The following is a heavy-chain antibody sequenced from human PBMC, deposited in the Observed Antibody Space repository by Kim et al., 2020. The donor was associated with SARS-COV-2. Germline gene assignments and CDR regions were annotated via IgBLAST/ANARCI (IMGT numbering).Heavy chain of an antibody. Sequence: GGSLRLSCAASGFTFSSYWMHWVRQAPGKGLVWVSRINSDGSSTSYADSVKGRFTISRDNAKNTLYLQMNSLRAEDTAVYYCARVAYCSSTSCQYYYYMDVCGEGNTGTVSS. CDR3: ARVAYCSSTSCQYYYYMDV. V-gene: IGHV3-74*01. CDR1: GFTFSSYW. CDR2: INSDGSST. J-gene: IGHJ6*03. D-gene: IGHD2-2*01.